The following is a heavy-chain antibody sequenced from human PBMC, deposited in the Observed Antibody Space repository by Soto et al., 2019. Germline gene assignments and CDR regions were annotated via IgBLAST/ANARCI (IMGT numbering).Heavy chain of an antibody. Sequence: QVHMGQSGAEVQNPGASVKVSFKGSVYDFTSYGITWVRQAPGQGLEWMAWISAHTGNRDHSQKLQGRVTVNRDTSTSTAYMELRSLRSDDTAVYYGARGRYGDYWGQGALVTVSS. J-gene: IGHJ4*02. D-gene: IGHD1-1*01. CDR1: VYDFTSYG. CDR2: ISAHTGNR. CDR3: ARGRYGDY. V-gene: IGHV1-18*01.